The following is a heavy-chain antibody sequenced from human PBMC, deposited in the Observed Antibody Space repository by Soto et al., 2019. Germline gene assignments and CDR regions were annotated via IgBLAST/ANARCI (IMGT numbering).Heavy chain of an antibody. D-gene: IGHD3-10*01. CDR1: GFTFSSYA. CDR2: ISGSGGST. V-gene: IGHV3-23*01. Sequence: EVQLLESGGGLVQPGGSLRLSCAASGFTFSSYAMSWVRQAPGKGLEWVSAISGSGGSTYYADSVKSRFTISRDNSKNTLYLQMNSLRAEDTAVYYCAKGRVLLWFGEEFDYWGQGTLVTVSS. J-gene: IGHJ4*02. CDR3: AKGRVLLWFGEEFDY.